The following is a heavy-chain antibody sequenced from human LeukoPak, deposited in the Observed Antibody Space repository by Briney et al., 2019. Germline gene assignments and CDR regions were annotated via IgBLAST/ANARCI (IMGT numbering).Heavy chain of an antibody. CDR2: ISHSSSTI. CDR1: GFTFSSYS. D-gene: IGHD4-17*01. J-gene: IGHJ4*02. Sequence: GGSLRLSCAASGFTFSSYSMNWVRQAPGKGLEWVSYISHSSSTIYYADSVKGRFTISRDNAKKSLYLQMNSLRAEDSAVYYCARDRLHYGEYEKTFDYWGQGTLVTVSS. V-gene: IGHV3-48*01. CDR3: ARDRLHYGEYEKTFDY.